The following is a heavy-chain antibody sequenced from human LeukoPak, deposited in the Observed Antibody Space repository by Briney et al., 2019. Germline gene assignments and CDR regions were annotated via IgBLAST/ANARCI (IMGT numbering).Heavy chain of an antibody. V-gene: IGHV6-1*01. CDR1: GDSVSSNSAA. CDR2: TYYRSKWYN. J-gene: IGHJ6*04. Sequence: SQTLSLTCAISGDSVSSNSAAWNWIRQSPSRGLEWLGRTYYRSKWYNDYAVSVKSRITINPDASKNQFSLQLNSVTPEDTAVYYCARDLLLLWFGESKGGYYYYYGMDVWGKGTTVTVSS. D-gene: IGHD3-10*01. CDR3: ARDLLLLWFGESKGGYYYYYGMDV.